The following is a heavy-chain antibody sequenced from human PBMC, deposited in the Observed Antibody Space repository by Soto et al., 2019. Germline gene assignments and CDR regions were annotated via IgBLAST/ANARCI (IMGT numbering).Heavy chain of an antibody. Sequence: GGSLRLSCAASGFTFSSYGMHWVRQAPGKGLEWVAVISYDGSNKYYADSVKGRFTISRDNSKNTLYLQMNSQRAEDTAVYYCAKDQQWLVLDYYYGMDVWGQETTVTVSS. J-gene: IGHJ6*02. CDR1: GFTFSSYG. V-gene: IGHV3-30*18. CDR3: AKDQQWLVLDYYYGMDV. CDR2: ISYDGSNK. D-gene: IGHD6-19*01.